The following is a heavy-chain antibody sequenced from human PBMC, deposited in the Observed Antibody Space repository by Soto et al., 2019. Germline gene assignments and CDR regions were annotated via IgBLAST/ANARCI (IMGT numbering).Heavy chain of an antibody. V-gene: IGHV1-3*05. D-gene: IGHD4-4*01. J-gene: IGHJ6*02. CDR1: GYTFTSYA. CDR3: ARESVTTVYYFYYGMDV. Sequence: QVPLVQSGAEEKKPGASVKVTCKASGYTFTSYAMHWVRQAPGQRLEWMGWINAGNGNTKYSQKFQGRVTITRDTSASSAYMELSSLRSEDTAVYYCARESVTTVYYFYYGMDVWGQVTTFAFSS. CDR2: INAGNGNT.